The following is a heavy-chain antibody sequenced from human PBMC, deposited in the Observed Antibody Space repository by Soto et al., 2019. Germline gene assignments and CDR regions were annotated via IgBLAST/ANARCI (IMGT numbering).Heavy chain of an antibody. CDR2: INDDGSER. Sequence: GGSLRLSCEASGFMFGVYWMSWVRQAPGKGLEWVANINDDGSERNYVDSVKGRFTISRDTPNNLLFLQMNSLRDEDTAVYYCAREFYGYYTYGPGDYSGQGTLVTVSS. D-gene: IGHD3-3*01. J-gene: IGHJ4*02. CDR3: AREFYGYYTYGPGDY. CDR1: GFMFGVYW. V-gene: IGHV3-7*01.